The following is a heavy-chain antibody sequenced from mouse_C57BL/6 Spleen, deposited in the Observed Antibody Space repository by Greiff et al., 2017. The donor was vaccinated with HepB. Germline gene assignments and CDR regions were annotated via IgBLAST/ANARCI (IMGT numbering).Heavy chain of an antibody. J-gene: IGHJ2*01. Sequence: QVQLKQSGAELVKPGASVKISCKASGYAFSSYWMNWVKQRPGKGLEWIGQIYPGDGDTNYNGKFKGKATLTADKSSSTAYMQLSSLTSEDSAVYFCARLYGSSPFDYWGQGTTLTVSS. CDR2: IYPGDGDT. D-gene: IGHD1-1*01. CDR1: GYAFSSYW. CDR3: ARLYGSSPFDY. V-gene: IGHV1-80*01.